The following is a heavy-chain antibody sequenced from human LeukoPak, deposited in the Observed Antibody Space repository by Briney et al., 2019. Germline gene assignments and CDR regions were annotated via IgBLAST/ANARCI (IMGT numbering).Heavy chain of an antibody. CDR3: AREPYDFWSAASVPGSYYMDV. J-gene: IGHJ6*03. CDR2: ISSSGSTI. Sequence: PGGSLRLSCAASGFTFSSYEMNWVRQSAGKGLESFSYISSSGSTIYYVYSVKGPFTMSRDNAKNSLFLQMNSLRAEDTAIYYCAREPYDFWSAASVPGSYYMDVWGKGTMVTVSS. V-gene: IGHV3-48*03. D-gene: IGHD3-3*01. CDR1: GFTFSSYE.